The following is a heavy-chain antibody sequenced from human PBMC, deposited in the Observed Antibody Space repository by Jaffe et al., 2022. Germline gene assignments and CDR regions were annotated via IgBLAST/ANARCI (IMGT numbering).Heavy chain of an antibody. V-gene: IGHV1-18*01. J-gene: IGHJ6*03. D-gene: IGHD3-10*01. CDR3: ARVPNGFRDYYYYYMDV. CDR2: ISAYNGNT. CDR1: GYTFTSYG. Sequence: QVQLVQSGAEVKKPGASVKVSCKASGYTFTSYGISWVRQAPGQGLEWMGWISAYNGNTNYAQKLQGRVTMTTDTSTSTAYMELRSLRSDDTAVYYCARVPNGFRDYYYYYMDVWGKGTTVTVSS.